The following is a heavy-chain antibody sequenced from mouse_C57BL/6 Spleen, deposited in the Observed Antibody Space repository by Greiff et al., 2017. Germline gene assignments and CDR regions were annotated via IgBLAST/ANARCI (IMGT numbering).Heavy chain of an antibody. Sequence: QVQLQQSGSELRSPGSSVKLSCKDFDSEVFPIAYMSWVRQKPGHGFEWVVGILPSIGRTNYGEKFEDKATLDADKPSNTAYLELNSLTSEDSAIYYCARPDYDGALLAMDYWGQGTSVTVSS. CDR1: DSEVFPIAY. J-gene: IGHJ4*01. CDR3: ARPDYDGALLAMDY. CDR2: ILPSIGRT. V-gene: IGHV15-2*01. D-gene: IGHD2-4*01.